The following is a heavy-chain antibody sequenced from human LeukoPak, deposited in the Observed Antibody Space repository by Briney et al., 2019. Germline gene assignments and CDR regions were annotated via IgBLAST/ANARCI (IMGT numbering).Heavy chain of an antibody. J-gene: IGHJ6*02. CDR2: IYHSGST. CDR1: GGSISSGGYS. Sequence: SETLSLTCAVSGGSISSGGYSWSWIRQPPGKGLEWIGYIYHSGSTYYNPSLKSRVTISVDRSKNQFSLKLSSVTAADTAVYYCARASKGYYYGMDVWGQGTTVTVSS. V-gene: IGHV4-30-2*01. CDR3: ARASKGYYYGMDV. D-gene: IGHD4-11*01.